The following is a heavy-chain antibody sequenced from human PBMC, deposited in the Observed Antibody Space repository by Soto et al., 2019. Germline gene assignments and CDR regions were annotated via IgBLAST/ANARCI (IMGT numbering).Heavy chain of an antibody. CDR3: ASSFHHYYGSGSYPWYFDL. D-gene: IGHD3-10*01. CDR1: GYTFTSYG. V-gene: IGHV1-18*01. Sequence: QVQLVQSGAEVKKPGASVKVSCKASGYTFTSYGISWVRQAPGQGLEWMGWISAYNGNTNYAQKLQGRVTMTTDTSTSTAYMELRSLRSDDTAVYYCASSFHHYYGSGSYPWYFDLWGRGTLVTVSS. J-gene: IGHJ2*01. CDR2: ISAYNGNT.